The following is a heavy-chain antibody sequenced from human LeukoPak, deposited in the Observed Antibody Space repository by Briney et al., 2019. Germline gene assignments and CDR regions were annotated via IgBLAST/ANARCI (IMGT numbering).Heavy chain of an antibody. CDR3: SRGVMNGDYSWFDP. D-gene: IGHD4-17*01. CDR1: GDSITSGTFS. Sequence: SETLSLTCAVSGDSITSGTFSWSWIRQSPGKGLEWIGYIYQSGRTYYTLSLRSRVAISMDRSKNQFPLRLTSVTAADTAVYYCSRGVMNGDYSWFDPWGQGTLVIVSS. CDR2: IYQSGRT. J-gene: IGHJ5*02. V-gene: IGHV4-30-2*06.